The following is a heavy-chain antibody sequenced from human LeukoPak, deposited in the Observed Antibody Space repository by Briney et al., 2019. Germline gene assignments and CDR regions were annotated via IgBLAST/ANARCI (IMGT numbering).Heavy chain of an antibody. J-gene: IGHJ6*03. CDR2: INHSGST. D-gene: IGHD4-23*01. CDR1: GGSFSGYY. V-gene: IGHV4-34*01. CDR3: ATRPTPPYYYYYMDV. Sequence: PSETLSLTCAVYGGSFSGYYWNWIRQSPGKGLEWIEEINHSGSTNYNPSLKSRVTISIDTSKNQFSLKLSSVTSADTAVYFCATRPTPPYYYYYMDVWGKGTTVTVSS.